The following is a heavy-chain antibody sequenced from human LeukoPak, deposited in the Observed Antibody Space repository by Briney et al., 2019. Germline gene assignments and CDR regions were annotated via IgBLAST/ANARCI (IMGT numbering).Heavy chain of an antibody. CDR3: ANRRSVAGTHAFDI. CDR2: ISWNSGSI. D-gene: IGHD6-19*01. Sequence: PGRSLRLSCAASGFTFDDYAMHWVRHAPGKGLEWVSGISWNSGSIGYADSAKGRFTISRDNAKNSLYLQMNSLRAEDTALYYCANRRSVAGTHAFDIWGQGTMVTVSS. J-gene: IGHJ3*02. V-gene: IGHV3-9*01. CDR1: GFTFDDYA.